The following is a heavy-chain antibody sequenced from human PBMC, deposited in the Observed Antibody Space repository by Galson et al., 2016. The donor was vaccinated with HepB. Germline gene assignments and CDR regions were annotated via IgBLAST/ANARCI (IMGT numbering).Heavy chain of an antibody. CDR2: SSSSGSTI. J-gene: IGHJ4*02. V-gene: IGHV3-11*01. Sequence: SLRLSCAASGFTFSDYYMSWIRQAPGTGLEWVSYSSSSGSTIDYADSVKGRFTISRDNAKNSLYLQMNSLRAEDTAVYYCARGGPNWAIASYWGQGTLVTVSS. CDR3: ARGGPNWAIASY. CDR1: GFTFSDYY. D-gene: IGHD1-1*01.